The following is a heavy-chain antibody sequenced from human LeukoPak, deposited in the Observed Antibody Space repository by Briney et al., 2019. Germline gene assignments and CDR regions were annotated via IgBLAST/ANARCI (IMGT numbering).Heavy chain of an antibody. D-gene: IGHD3-22*01. CDR3: AKDMDYYDSSGYGDY. Sequence: PGGSLRLSCAASGFTFSSYGMHWVRQAPGKGLEWVAVISYDGSNKYYADSVKGRFTISRDYSKNTLYLQMNSLRAEDTAVYYCAKDMDYYDSSGYGDYWGQGTLVTVSS. J-gene: IGHJ4*02. CDR1: GFTFSSYG. CDR2: ISYDGSNK. V-gene: IGHV3-30*18.